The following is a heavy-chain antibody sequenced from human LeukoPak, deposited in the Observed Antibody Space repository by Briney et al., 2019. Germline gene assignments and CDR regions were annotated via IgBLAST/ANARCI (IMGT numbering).Heavy chain of an antibody. J-gene: IGHJ4*02. CDR2: INQDGSAK. Sequence: GGSLRLSCAASGFSSPYSFPDYWMSWVRQAPGKGLEWVANINQDGSAKYYVDSVKGRFTISRDNARNSLYLQMNSLRVEDTAVYYCANHFACGRTSCPPFDSWGQGTLVTVSS. CDR1: GFSSPYSFPDYW. CDR3: ANHFACGRTSCPPFDS. D-gene: IGHD2-2*01. V-gene: IGHV3-7*01.